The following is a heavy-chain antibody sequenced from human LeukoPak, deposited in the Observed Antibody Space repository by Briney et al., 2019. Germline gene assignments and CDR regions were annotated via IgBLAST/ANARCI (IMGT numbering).Heavy chain of an antibody. CDR2: ISWNRSSI. D-gene: IGHD1-1*01. Sequence: GGSLRLSCAASGFTFNGYAMHWVRQAPGKGLEWVSGISWNRSSIGYADSVKGRFTISRDNAKNSLYLQMNSLRAEDTALYYCAKDAGNWPSAFDIWGQGTMVTVSS. V-gene: IGHV3-9*01. CDR1: GFTFNGYA. J-gene: IGHJ3*02. CDR3: AKDAGNWPSAFDI.